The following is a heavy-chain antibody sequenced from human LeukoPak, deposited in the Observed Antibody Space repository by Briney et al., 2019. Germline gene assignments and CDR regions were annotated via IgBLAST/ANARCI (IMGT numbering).Heavy chain of an antibody. J-gene: IGHJ4*02. D-gene: IGHD4-17*01. CDR2: IYTSGST. CDR1: GGSISSYY. CDR3: ARVASDYGDYVYYRSPDEDPYPINYFDY. V-gene: IGHV4-4*07. Sequence: SETLSLTCTVSGGSISSYYWSWIRQPAGQGLEWIGRIYTSGSTNYNPSLKSRVTMSVDTSKNQFSLKLSSVTAADTAVYYCARVASDYGDYVYYRSPDEDPYPINYFDYWGQGTLVTVSS.